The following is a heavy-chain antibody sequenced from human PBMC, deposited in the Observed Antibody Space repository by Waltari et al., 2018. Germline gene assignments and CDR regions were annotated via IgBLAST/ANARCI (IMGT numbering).Heavy chain of an antibody. Sequence: QVQLQQWGAGLLKPSETLSLTCAVYGGSFSGYYWSWIRQPPGKGLEWIGEINHSGSTNYNPFLKSLVTISVDTSKNQFSLKLSSVTAAGTAVYYCSGRETYYYDSSGYWGRVYNWFDPWGQGTLVTVSS. CDR1: GGSFSGYY. D-gene: IGHD3-22*01. CDR2: INHSGST. J-gene: IGHJ5*02. V-gene: IGHV4-34*01. CDR3: SGRETYYYDSSGYWGRVYNWFDP.